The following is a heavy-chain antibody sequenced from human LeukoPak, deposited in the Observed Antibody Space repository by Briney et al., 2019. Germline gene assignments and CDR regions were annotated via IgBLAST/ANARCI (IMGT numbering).Heavy chain of an antibody. CDR2: IRQDGSEK. D-gene: IGHD4-17*01. CDR3: AKISTVTENFHH. J-gene: IGHJ4*02. V-gene: IGHV3-7*03. CDR1: GFTYGSAW. Sequence: GGSLRLSCAASGFTYGSAWMSWVRQAPGKALEWVAHIRQDGSEKYYVDSVKGRVTISRDNAKNSLYLQMNSLRAEDTAVYSCAKISTVTENFHHWGQGTLVTVSS.